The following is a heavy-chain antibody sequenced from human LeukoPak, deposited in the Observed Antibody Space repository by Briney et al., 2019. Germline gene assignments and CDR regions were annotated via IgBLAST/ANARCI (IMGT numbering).Heavy chain of an antibody. CDR3: ASTILRFLETDV. CDR1: GFTFSTYW. CDR2: INEDGSEK. J-gene: IGHJ6*04. V-gene: IGHV3-7*01. D-gene: IGHD3-3*01. Sequence: GGSLRLSCAASGFTFSTYWMMWVRQAPGKGLEWVANINEDGSEKYYADSVEGRFTISRDNAKNSLYLQMNSLRAEDTAVYYCASTILRFLETDVWGKGTTVTVSS.